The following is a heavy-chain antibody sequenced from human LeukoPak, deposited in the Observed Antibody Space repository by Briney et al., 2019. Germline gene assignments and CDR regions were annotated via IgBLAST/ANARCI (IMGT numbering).Heavy chain of an antibody. J-gene: IGHJ4*02. D-gene: IGHD5-18*01. CDR2: INHSGST. CDR3: ARVGYSYGTHFDY. CDR1: GGSFSGYY. V-gene: IGHV4-34*01. Sequence: SETLSLTCAVSGGSFSGYYWSWIRQPPGKGLEWIGEINHSGSTNYNPSLKSRVTISVDTSKNQFSLKLSSVTAADTAVYYCARVGYSYGTHFDYWGQGTLVTVSS.